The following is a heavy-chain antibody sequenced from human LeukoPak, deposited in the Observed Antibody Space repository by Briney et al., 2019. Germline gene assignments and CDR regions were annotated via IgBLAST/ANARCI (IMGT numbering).Heavy chain of an antibody. CDR3: ARGRRDGFLEYYFDY. CDR1: GFTVSSNY. CDR2: IYSGGST. Sequence: GGSLRLSCAASGFTVSSNYMSWVRQAPGKGLEWGSVIYSGGSTYYADSVKGRFTISRDNSKNTLYLQMNSLRAEDTAVYYCARGRRDGFLEYYFDYWGQGTLVTVSS. J-gene: IGHJ4*02. D-gene: IGHD5-24*01. V-gene: IGHV3-53*01.